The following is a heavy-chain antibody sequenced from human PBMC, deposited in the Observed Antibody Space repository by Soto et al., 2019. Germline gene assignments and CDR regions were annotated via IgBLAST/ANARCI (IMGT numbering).Heavy chain of an antibody. CDR1: GFTFSTYA. V-gene: IGHV3-23*01. Sequence: VQLLESGGGLVQPGGSLRLSCAASGFTFSTYAMSWVRQAPGKGLEWVSTISGGGDTTYYSDSVKGRFTISRDNSKSTLYLQMSRLSAEDTAPFYCAKSSSSWYASYFDYWGQGTLVTVSS. D-gene: IGHD6-13*01. J-gene: IGHJ4*02. CDR3: AKSSSSWYASYFDY. CDR2: ISGGGDTT.